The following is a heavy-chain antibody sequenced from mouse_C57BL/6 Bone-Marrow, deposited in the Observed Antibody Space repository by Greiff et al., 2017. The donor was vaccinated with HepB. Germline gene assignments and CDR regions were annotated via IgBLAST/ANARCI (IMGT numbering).Heavy chain of an antibody. CDR2: INFDGSST. CDR3: ARMNSNYRYFDV. J-gene: IGHJ1*03. Sequence: EVQVVESEGGLVQPGSSMKLSCTASGFTFSDYYMAWVRQVPEKGLEWVAHINFDGSSTYYLDSLKSRFIISRDNEKNILYLQMSSLKSEDTATYYCARMNSNYRYFDVWGTGTTVTVSS. V-gene: IGHV5-16*01. D-gene: IGHD2-5*01. CDR1: GFTFSDYY.